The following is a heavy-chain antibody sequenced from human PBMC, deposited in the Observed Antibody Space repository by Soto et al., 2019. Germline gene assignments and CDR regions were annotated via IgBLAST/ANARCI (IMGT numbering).Heavy chain of an antibody. CDR3: ATSKIYFLQSGGSHNVPIGS. D-gene: IGHD2-15*01. J-gene: IGHJ4*02. CDR2: IYHSGST. V-gene: IGHV4-34*01. CDR1: GGSLSNYY. Sequence: PSETLSLTCSVSGGSLSNYYWSWIRQPPGKGLEWIGEIYHSGSTNYNPSLKSRVTISVDTSKNQFYLKLSSVTAADTAVYYCATSKIYFLQSGGSHNVPIGSCGQGTLVTVSS.